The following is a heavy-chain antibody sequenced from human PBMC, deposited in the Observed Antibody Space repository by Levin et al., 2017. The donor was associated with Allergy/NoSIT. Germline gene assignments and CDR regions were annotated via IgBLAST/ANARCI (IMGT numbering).Heavy chain of an antibody. CDR2: ISYDGSNK. D-gene: IGHD3-22*01. Sequence: GGSLRLSCAASGFTFSSYAMHWVRQARGKGLEWVAVISYDGSNKYYADSVKGRFTISRDNSKNTLYLQMNSLRAEDTAVYYCERVYYDSSGYYDYWGQGTLVTVSS. CDR1: GFTFSSYA. J-gene: IGHJ4*02. CDR3: ERVYYDSSGYYDY. V-gene: IGHV3-30*04.